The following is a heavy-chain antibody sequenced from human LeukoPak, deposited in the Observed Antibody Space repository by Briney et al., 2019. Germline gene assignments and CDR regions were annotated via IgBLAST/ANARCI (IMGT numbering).Heavy chain of an antibody. CDR1: GGSFSGYY. Sequence: SETLSLTCAVYGGSFSGYYWSWIRQPPGKGLEWIGYIYTSGSTNYNPSLKSRVTISVDTSKNQFSLKLSSVTAADTAVYYCARHVSDWYFDYWGQGTLVTVSS. D-gene: IGHD2-21*01. CDR3: ARHVSDWYFDY. V-gene: IGHV4-4*09. J-gene: IGHJ4*02. CDR2: IYTSGST.